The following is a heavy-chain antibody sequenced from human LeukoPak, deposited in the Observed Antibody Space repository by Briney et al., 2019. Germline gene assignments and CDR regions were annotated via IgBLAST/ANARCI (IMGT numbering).Heavy chain of an antibody. CDR2: ISAYNGNT. D-gene: IGHD6-13*01. CDR1: GYTFTSYG. V-gene: IGHV1-18*01. CDR3: AREESPLDSSSWYYFDY. J-gene: IGHJ4*02. Sequence: ASVKVSCKASGYTFTSYGISWVRQAPGQGLEWMGWISAYNGNTNYAQKLQGRVTMTTDTSTSTAYMELRSLRSDDTAVYYCAREESPLDSSSWYYFDYWGQGTLVTVSS.